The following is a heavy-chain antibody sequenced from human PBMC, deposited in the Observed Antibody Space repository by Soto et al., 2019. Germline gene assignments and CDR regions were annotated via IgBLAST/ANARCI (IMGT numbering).Heavy chain of an antibody. Sequence: GESLKISCKGSGYSFTTYWLAWVRQMPGKGLEYMGIIFPGDSDTRYSPSFQGQVTISADKSISTAYLQWSSLKASDTAMYYCARLPATGYCSGGSCRPTNAFDIWGQGTMVTVSS. D-gene: IGHD2-15*01. CDR2: IFPGDSDT. CDR1: GYSFTTYW. CDR3: ARLPATGYCSGGSCRPTNAFDI. V-gene: IGHV5-51*01. J-gene: IGHJ3*02.